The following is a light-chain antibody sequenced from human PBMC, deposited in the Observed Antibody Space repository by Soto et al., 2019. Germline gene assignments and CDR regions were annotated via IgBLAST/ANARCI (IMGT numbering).Light chain of an antibody. Sequence: QSLLTQPPSAAGSPGQSVTIACSGSSSDVGGYNYVSWYQHHPSKPPKLMISQVTKRPSGVPDRFSGSKSGNRASLTVSRLQAEDEAAYYCSSYAGSNNLVLATGTKVT. V-gene: IGLV2-8*01. CDR1: SSDVGGYNY. CDR2: QVT. J-gene: IGLJ1*01. CDR3: SSYAGSNNLV.